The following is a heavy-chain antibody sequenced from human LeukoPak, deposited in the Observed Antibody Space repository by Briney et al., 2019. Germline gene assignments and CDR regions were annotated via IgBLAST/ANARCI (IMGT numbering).Heavy chain of an antibody. CDR3: ARVRRIQLRLSYFDY. J-gene: IGHJ4*02. Sequence: ATVKVSCKASGYTFTSYGISWVRQAPGQGLEWMGWISAYNGNTNYAQKLQGRVTMTTDTSTSTAYMELRSLRSDDTAVYYCARVRRIQLRLSYFDYWGQATLVTVSS. D-gene: IGHD5-18*01. CDR1: GYTFTSYG. V-gene: IGHV1-18*01. CDR2: ISAYNGNT.